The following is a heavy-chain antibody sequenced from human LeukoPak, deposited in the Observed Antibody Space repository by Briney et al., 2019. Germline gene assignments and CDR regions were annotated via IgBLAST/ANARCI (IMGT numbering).Heavy chain of an antibody. D-gene: IGHD3-3*01. CDR2: ISGSGGST. Sequence: PGGSLRLSCAASGFTFSSYAMSWVRQAPGKGLGWVSAISGSGGSTYYADSVKGRFTISRDNSKNTLYLQMNSLRAEDTAVYYCAKATDDFWSGYPIFDYWGQGTLVTVSS. J-gene: IGHJ4*02. CDR1: GFTFSSYA. CDR3: AKATDDFWSGYPIFDY. V-gene: IGHV3-23*01.